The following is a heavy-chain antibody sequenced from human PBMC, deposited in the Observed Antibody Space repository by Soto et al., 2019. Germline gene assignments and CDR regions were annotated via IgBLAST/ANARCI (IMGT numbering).Heavy chain of an antibody. CDR1: GFSFSTYA. CDR3: AREVQPYYYYALDV. J-gene: IGHJ6*02. CDR2: ISYDGTNT. V-gene: IGHV3-30-3*01. Sequence: PGGSLRLSCADSGFSFSTYAMHWVRQTPGKGLEWVALISYDGTNTYYADSVKGRFTISRDNSKNTLYLQMNSLRPEDTAAYSCAREVQPYYYYALDVWGQGTTVTVSS.